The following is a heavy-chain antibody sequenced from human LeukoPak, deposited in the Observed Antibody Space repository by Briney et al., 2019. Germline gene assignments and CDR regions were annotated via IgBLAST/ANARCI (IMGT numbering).Heavy chain of an antibody. CDR2: INHSGST. J-gene: IGHJ4*02. Sequence: SETLSLTCTVSGGSVSSGSYYWSWIRQPPGKGLEWIGEINHSGSTNYNPSLKSRVTISVDTSKNQFSLKLSSVTAADTAVYYCARAQIAVAGVDYWGQGTLVTVSS. V-gene: IGHV4-39*07. D-gene: IGHD6-19*01. CDR1: GGSVSSGSYY. CDR3: ARAQIAVAGVDY.